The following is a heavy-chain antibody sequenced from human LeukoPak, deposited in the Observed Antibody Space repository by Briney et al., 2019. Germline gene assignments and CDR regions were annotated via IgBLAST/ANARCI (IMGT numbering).Heavy chain of an antibody. CDR1: GFTFSSYA. D-gene: IGHD1-1*01. CDR2: ISYDGSNK. Sequence: GGSLRLSCAASGFTFSSYAMHWVRQAPGKGLEWVAVISYDGSNKYYADSVKGRFTISRDNSKNTLYLQMNSLRAEDTAVYYCAKASGMESDYWGQGTLVTVS. J-gene: IGHJ4*02. V-gene: IGHV3-30-3*01. CDR3: AKASGMESDY.